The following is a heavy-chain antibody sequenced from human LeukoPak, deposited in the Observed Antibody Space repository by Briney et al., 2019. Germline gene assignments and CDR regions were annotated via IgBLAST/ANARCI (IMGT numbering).Heavy chain of an antibody. J-gene: IGHJ4*02. CDR3: TTDSRDGYNYGRHFDY. V-gene: IGHV3-15*01. Sequence: PGGSLRLSCAASGFTFSNAWMSWVRQASGKGLEWVGRIKSKTVGGTTDYAAPVKGTFTISRDDTKNTLYLQMNSLKTEDTAVYYCTTDSRDGYNYGRHFDYWGQGTLVTVSS. CDR1: GFTFSNAW. D-gene: IGHD5-24*01. CDR2: IKSKTVGGTT.